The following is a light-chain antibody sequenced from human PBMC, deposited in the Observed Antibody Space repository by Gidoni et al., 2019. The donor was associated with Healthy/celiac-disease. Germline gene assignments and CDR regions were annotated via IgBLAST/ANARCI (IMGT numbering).Light chain of an antibody. CDR1: SSNIGSNT. CDR3: AAWDDSLNGWV. CDR2: SNN. Sequence: QSVLTQPPSASGTPGQRVTISCSGSSSNIGSNTVNWYQQRPGTAHKLLIYSNNQRPSGFPDRFSGSKSGTSASLAISGLQSEDEADYYCAAWDDSLNGWVFGGWTTLTVL. J-gene: IGLJ3*02. V-gene: IGLV1-44*01.